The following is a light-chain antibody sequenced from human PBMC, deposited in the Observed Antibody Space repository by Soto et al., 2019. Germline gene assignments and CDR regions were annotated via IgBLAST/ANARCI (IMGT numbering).Light chain of an antibody. V-gene: IGKV3-20*01. Sequence: EIVLTQSPGTLSLSPGERDTLSCRASQSVSSNYFAWYQQKPGQAPRLLIHDASTRATGIPDRFSGSGSGTDFTLTISRLEPEDFAVYYCQQYGNSAYTFGQGTKLEIK. J-gene: IGKJ2*01. CDR1: QSVSSNY. CDR2: DAS. CDR3: QQYGNSAYT.